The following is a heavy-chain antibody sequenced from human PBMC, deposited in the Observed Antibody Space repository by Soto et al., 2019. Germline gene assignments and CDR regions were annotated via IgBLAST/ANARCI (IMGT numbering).Heavy chain of an antibody. Sequence: QVQLVQSGAEVRKPGSSVKVSCKASGGTFSSYAISWVRQAPGQGLEWMGGIIPIFGTANYAQKFQGRVTITADESTSTAYIEPSRLRSEDTAVYYCARASIVGARVIDYWGQGTLVTVSS. D-gene: IGHD1-26*01. CDR3: ARASIVGARVIDY. V-gene: IGHV1-69*01. J-gene: IGHJ4*02. CDR1: GGTFSSYA. CDR2: IIPIFGTA.